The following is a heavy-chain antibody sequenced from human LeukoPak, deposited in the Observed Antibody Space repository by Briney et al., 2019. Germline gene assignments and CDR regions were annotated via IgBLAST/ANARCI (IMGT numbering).Heavy chain of an antibody. CDR3: ARGSYYDSSGYYYPFNYYYYYYMDV. D-gene: IGHD3-22*01. CDR2: INHSGST. CDR1: GGSFSGYY. V-gene: IGHV4-34*01. J-gene: IGHJ6*03. Sequence: SETLSLTCAVYGGSFSGYYWSWIRQPPGKGLEWIGEINHSGSTNYNLSLKSRVTISVDTSKNQFSLKLSSVAAADTAVYYCARGSYYDSSGYYYPFNYYYYYYMDVWGKGTTVTVSS.